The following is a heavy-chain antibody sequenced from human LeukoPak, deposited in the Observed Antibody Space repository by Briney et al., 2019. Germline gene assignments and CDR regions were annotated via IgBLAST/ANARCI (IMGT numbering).Heavy chain of an antibody. CDR2: IYHSGST. D-gene: IGHD5-18*01. J-gene: IGHJ6*02. V-gene: IGHV4-59*08. CDR3: ARQLPYYYYGMDV. Sequence: SETLSLTCTVSGGSISSYYWSWIRQPPGKGLERSGYIYHSGSTNYNPSLKSRVTISVDTSKNQFSLKLSSVTAADTAVYYCARQLPYYYYGMDVWGQGTTVTVSS. CDR1: GGSISSYY.